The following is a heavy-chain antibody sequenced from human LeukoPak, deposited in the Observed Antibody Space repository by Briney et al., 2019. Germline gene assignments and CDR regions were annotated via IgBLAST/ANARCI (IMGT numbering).Heavy chain of an antibody. V-gene: IGHV3-21*01. Sequence: PGGSLRLSCVASGFTLNSYSMNWVRQAPGKGLEWVSSISSSSSYIFYADSVEGRFTISRDNAKNSLDLQMNSLRVEDTAVYYCARAAPSSYGVVTIFDYWGQGTLVTVSS. CDR1: GFTLNSYS. J-gene: IGHJ4*02. CDR2: ISSSSSYI. D-gene: IGHD3-3*01. CDR3: ARAAPSSYGVVTIFDY.